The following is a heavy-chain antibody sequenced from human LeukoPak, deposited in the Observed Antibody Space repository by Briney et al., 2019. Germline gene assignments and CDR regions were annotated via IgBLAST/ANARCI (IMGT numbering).Heavy chain of an antibody. CDR1: GFTFSSYA. Sequence: GGSLRLSCAASGFTFSSYAMGWVRQAPGKGLEWVSAISGSGGSTYYADSVKGRFTISRDNSKNTLYLQVNSLRAEDTAVYYCAKVGHIVATMCYFDYWVQGTLVTVSS. D-gene: IGHD5-12*01. J-gene: IGHJ4*02. CDR3: AKVGHIVATMCYFDY. V-gene: IGHV3-23*01. CDR2: ISGSGGST.